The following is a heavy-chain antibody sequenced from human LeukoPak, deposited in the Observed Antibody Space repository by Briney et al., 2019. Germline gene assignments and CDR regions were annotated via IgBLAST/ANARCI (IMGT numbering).Heavy chain of an antibody. Sequence: SETLSLTCAVYGGSFSGYYWSWIRQPPGKGLEWIGEINHSGSTNYNPSLKSRVTISVDTSKNQFSLKLSSVTAADTAVYYCAREDYGLGSYLNSNWFDPWGQGTLVTVSS. V-gene: IGHV4-34*01. J-gene: IGHJ5*02. CDR3: AREDYGLGSYLNSNWFDP. D-gene: IGHD3-10*01. CDR1: GGSFSGYY. CDR2: INHSGST.